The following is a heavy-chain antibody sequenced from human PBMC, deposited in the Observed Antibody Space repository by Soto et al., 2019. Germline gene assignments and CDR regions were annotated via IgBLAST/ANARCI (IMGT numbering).Heavy chain of an antibody. Sequence: EVQLLESGGGLVQPGGSLRLSCAASGFTFSSYAMSWVRQAPGKGLEWVSAISGSGGSTYYADSVKGRFTISRDNSKNTLYLQMNSLRAEDTAVYYCAKCPRGGAVAGTYYYFDYWGQGTLVTVSS. CDR1: GFTFSSYA. D-gene: IGHD6-19*01. CDR2: ISGSGGST. V-gene: IGHV3-23*01. J-gene: IGHJ4*02. CDR3: AKCPRGGAVAGTYYYFDY.